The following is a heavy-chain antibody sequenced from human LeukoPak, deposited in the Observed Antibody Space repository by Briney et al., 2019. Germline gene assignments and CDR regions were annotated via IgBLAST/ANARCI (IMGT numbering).Heavy chain of an antibody. V-gene: IGHV3-49*03. CDR3: TRAQHIVVVTAIIVAFDI. J-gene: IGHJ3*02. D-gene: IGHD2-21*02. CDR2: IRSKAYGGTT. Sequence: GRSLRLSCTASGFTFGDYAMSWFRQAPGKGLEWVGFIRSKAYGGTTEYAASVKGRFTISRDDSKSIAYLQMNSLKTEDNALYYCTRAQHIVVVTAIIVAFDIWGQGPMVTVSS. CDR1: GFTFGDYA.